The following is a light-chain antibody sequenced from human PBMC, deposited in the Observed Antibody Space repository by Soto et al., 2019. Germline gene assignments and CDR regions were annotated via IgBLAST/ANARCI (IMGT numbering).Light chain of an antibody. V-gene: IGKV1-33*01. CDR3: EQCDGFII. J-gene: IGKJ4*01. Sequence: DIQMTQSPSSLSASVGDRVTITCQASQDIKHYLNWYQQKPGKAPKLLIYEASNLETGVPSRFSGSGSGRSFTFTISSLHRGHIATFYCEQCDGFIIFGGGTRIE. CDR1: QDIKHY. CDR2: EAS.